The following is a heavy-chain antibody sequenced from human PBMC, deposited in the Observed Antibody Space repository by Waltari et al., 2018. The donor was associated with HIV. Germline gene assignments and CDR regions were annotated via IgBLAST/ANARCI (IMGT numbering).Heavy chain of an antibody. Sequence: QAQVLQSGAEVKEPGASVKVSCESSGHTTVGYYFHWVRQAPGQGLEWMGWINTRTGGTNYAQKVQGRVNMARGTSLTTAHMELSSLRSDDTAVYYCATETYFGSGSYYRDAMDVWGQGTMVAVTS. J-gene: IGHJ6*02. CDR3: ATETYFGSGSYYRDAMDV. D-gene: IGHD3-10*01. V-gene: IGHV1-2*02. CDR1: GHTTVGYY. CDR2: INTRTGGT.